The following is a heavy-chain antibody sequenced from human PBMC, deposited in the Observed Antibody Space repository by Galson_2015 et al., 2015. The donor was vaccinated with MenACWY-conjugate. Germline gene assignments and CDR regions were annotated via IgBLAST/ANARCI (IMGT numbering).Heavy chain of an antibody. CDR3: IRGRQNLDY. D-gene: IGHD2/OR15-2a*01. J-gene: IGHJ4*02. CDR1: GFTFGDYG. Sequence: SLRLSCAASGFTFGDYGVNWVRQAPGKGLEWVGFIRSKAYGETTQYAASVRGRFTISRDDSKTIAYLQMNSLKTEDTAVYYCIRGRQNLDYWGQGTLATVSS. V-gene: IGHV3-49*04. CDR2: IRSKAYGETT.